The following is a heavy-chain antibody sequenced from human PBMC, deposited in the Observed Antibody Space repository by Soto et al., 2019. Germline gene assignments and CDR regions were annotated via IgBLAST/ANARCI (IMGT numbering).Heavy chain of an antibody. V-gene: IGHV4-59*01. CDR3: AREGGSSSSNFDY. CDR1: GGSISTYF. J-gene: IGHJ4*02. D-gene: IGHD6-6*01. Sequence: PSETLSLTCTVSGGSISTYFWSWIRQPPGKGLEWIGYIYYSGSTNYNPSLKSRVTISVDTSKNQFSLKLSSVTAADTAVYYCAREGGSSSSNFDYWGQGTPVTVSS. CDR2: IYYSGST.